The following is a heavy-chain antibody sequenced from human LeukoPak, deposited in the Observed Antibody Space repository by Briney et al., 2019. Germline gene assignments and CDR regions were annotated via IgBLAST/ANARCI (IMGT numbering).Heavy chain of an antibody. CDR1: GFRFSSYW. J-gene: IGHJ4*02. CDR3: ARDGGPFDF. D-gene: IGHD3-16*01. Sequence: GGSLRLSCAASGFRFSSYWMSWVRQAPGEGLEWVANIKQDGSEKYYVDSVKGRFTISRDSAKKSLYLQMNSLRAEDTAVYYCARDGGPFDFWGQGTLVTVSS. V-gene: IGHV3-7*01. CDR2: IKQDGSEK.